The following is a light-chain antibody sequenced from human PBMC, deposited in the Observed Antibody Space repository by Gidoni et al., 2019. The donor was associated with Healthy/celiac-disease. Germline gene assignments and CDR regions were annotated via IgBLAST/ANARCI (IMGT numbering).Light chain of an antibody. CDR2: DAS. Sequence: EIVLTQSPATLSLSPGDRATLPCRASQSVSSYLAWYQQQPGQAPRLLIYDASNRATGIPARFSGSGSGTDFTLTISSLEPEDFAVYYCQQRSNSPPTFGGGTKVEIK. V-gene: IGKV3-11*01. CDR3: QQRSNSPPT. J-gene: IGKJ4*01. CDR1: QSVSSY.